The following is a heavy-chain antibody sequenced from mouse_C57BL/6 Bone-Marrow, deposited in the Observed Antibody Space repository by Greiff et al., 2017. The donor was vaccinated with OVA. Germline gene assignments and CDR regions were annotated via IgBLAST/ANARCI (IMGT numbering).Heavy chain of an antibody. J-gene: IGHJ4*01. V-gene: IGHV1-42*01. Sequence: VHVKQSGPELVKPGASVKISCKASGYSFTGYYMNWVKQSPEKSLEWIGEINPSTGGTTYNQKFKAKATLTVDKSASTAYMQLKSLTSEDSAVYYCARKRAYYAVDYWGQGTSVTVSS. CDR3: ARKRAYYAVDY. CDR2: INPSTGGT. D-gene: IGHD3-3*01. CDR1: GYSFTGYY.